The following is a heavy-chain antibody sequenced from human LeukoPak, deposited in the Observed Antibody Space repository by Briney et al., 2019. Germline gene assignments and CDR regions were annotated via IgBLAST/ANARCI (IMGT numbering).Heavy chain of an antibody. CDR1: GGSISSYY. Sequence: SETLSLTCTVSGGSISSYYWSWIRQPPGKGLEWIGEIYHSGNTNYNPSLKSRVTISVDESKNQFSLKLSSVTAADTAVYYCVRDSSGWYRWFDPWGQGTLVTVSS. CDR3: VRDSSGWYRWFDP. J-gene: IGHJ5*02. CDR2: IYHSGNT. V-gene: IGHV4-59*12. D-gene: IGHD6-19*01.